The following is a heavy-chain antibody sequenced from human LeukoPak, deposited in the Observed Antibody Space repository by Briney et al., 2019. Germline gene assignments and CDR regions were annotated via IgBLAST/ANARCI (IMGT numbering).Heavy chain of an antibody. D-gene: IGHD3-22*01. J-gene: IGHJ3*02. CDR3: ARNYYDSSAVRGDAFDI. V-gene: IGHV6-1*01. CDR1: GDSVSGNSAA. Sequence: SQTLSLTCAISGDSVSGNSAAWNWIRQSPSRGLEWLGRTYYRSKWYNDYAVSVKSRITINPDTSKNQFSLQLNSVTPEDTAVYYCARNYYDSSAVRGDAFDIWGQGTMVAVSS. CDR2: TYYRSKWYN.